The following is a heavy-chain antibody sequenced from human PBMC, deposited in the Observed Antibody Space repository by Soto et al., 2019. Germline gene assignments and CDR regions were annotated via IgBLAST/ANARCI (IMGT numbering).Heavy chain of an antibody. CDR1: GGSISSGGYY. V-gene: IGHV4-31*03. CDR3: ARTYDSSGYYYYFDY. Sequence: QVQLQESGPGLVKPSQTLSLTCTVSGGSISSGGYYWSWIRQHPGKCLEWIGYIYYSGSTYYNPSLKSRVTISVDTSKNQCSLKLSSVTAADTAVYYCARTYDSSGYYYYFDYWGQGTLVTVSS. CDR2: IYYSGST. D-gene: IGHD3-22*01. J-gene: IGHJ4*02.